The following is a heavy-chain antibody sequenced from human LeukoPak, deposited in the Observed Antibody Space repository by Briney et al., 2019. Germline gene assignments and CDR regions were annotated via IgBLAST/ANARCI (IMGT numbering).Heavy chain of an antibody. J-gene: IGHJ4*02. CDR1: GASISSHY. Sequence: SETLSLTCTVSGASISSHYWSWIRQPPGKGLEWIGYISYSGSTNYNPSLKGRVTLSVDTSKNQISLRLSSVTAADTAVYYCTRDGGVAVTPLDFDCWGQGTLVTVSS. CDR2: ISYSGST. CDR3: TRDGGVAVTPLDFDC. V-gene: IGHV4-59*11. D-gene: IGHD6-19*01.